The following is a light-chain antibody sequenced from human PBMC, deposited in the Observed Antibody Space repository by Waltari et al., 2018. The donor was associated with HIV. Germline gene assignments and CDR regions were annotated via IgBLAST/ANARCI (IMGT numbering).Light chain of an antibody. CDR1: KLGQKF. Sequence: SGDKLGQKFVSWYLQKAGQSPVLVIYQDTQRPSGIPDRFSASNSGGTANLTISGTQAADEGDYFCQAWDNTVVFGGGTKLTVL. CDR3: QAWDNTVV. J-gene: IGLJ2*01. CDR2: QDT. V-gene: IGLV3-1*01.